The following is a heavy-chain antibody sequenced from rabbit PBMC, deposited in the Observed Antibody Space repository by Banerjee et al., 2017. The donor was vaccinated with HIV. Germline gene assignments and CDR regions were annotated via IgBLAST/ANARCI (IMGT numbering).Heavy chain of an antibody. D-gene: IGHD8-1*01. CDR3: ARDGAGSTDYTYFDL. V-gene: IGHV1S40*01. CDR1: GIDFSRSFW. CDR2: IYPTYGAT. Sequence: QSLEESGGDLVKPGASLTLTCTASGIDFSRSFWISWVRQTPGKGLEWIGCIYPTYGATDYANWVNGRFTISLDNAQNTVFLQMTSLTAADTATYFCARDGAGSTDYTYFDLWGPGTLVTVS. J-gene: IGHJ4*01.